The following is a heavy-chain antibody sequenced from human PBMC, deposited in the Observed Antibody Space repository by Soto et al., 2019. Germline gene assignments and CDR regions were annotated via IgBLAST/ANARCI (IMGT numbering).Heavy chain of an antibody. D-gene: IGHD6-19*01. CDR1: GYTFTKYA. CDR3: AREGAGLYYYYYGMDV. J-gene: IGHJ6*02. CDR2: ISVYNGNT. V-gene: IGHV1-18*01. Sequence: QVQLVQSGAEVKTPGASVKVSCKASGYTFTKYAISWMRQAPGQGLGWVGWISVYNGNTKYAENLQGRVTVTTDTSTTTVYMELRSLRSDDTAVYYCAREGAGLYYYYYGMDVWGQGTTVTVPS.